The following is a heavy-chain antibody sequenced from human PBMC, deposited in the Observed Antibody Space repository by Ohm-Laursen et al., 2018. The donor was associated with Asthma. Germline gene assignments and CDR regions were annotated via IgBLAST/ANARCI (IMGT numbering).Heavy chain of an antibody. CDR1: GFTFSSYA. Sequence: SLRLSCTASGFTFSSYAMSWVRQAPGKGLEWVSAISGSGGSTHYADSVKGRFTISRDNSKNTLYLQMNSLRAEDTAVYYCAKDAAAGIFYFDYWGQGALVTVSS. V-gene: IGHV3-23*01. CDR3: AKDAAAGIFYFDY. CDR2: ISGSGGST. J-gene: IGHJ4*02. D-gene: IGHD6-13*01.